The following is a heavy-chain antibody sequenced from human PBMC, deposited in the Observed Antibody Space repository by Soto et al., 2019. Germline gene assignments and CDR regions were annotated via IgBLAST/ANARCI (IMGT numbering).Heavy chain of an antibody. CDR2: IYWDDDK. Sequence: QITLKESGPTVVKPTETLTLTCTFSGFSLTTSGVGVGWVRQSPGKAPEWLALIYWDDDKRYSTSLNSRLIITKDTSKNHVVLTMANVVPADTATYYCSHRVLRTVFGLVTTTAIYFDFWGPGTPVVVSS. D-gene: IGHD3-3*01. J-gene: IGHJ4*02. V-gene: IGHV2-5*02. CDR1: GFSLTTSGVG. CDR3: SHRVLRTVFGLVTTTAIYFDF.